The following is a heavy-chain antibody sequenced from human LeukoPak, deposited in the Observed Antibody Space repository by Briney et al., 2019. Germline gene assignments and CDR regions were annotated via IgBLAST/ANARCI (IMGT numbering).Heavy chain of an antibody. D-gene: IGHD4-23*01. J-gene: IGHJ4*02. CDR2: IRYDGSNK. Sequence: GGSLRLSCAASGFTFSSYGMHWVRQAPGKGLEWVAFIRYDGSNKYYADSVKGRFTISRDNSKNTLYLQMNSLRAEDTAVYYCASNPAGPTVASGDYWGQGTLVTVSP. V-gene: IGHV3-30*02. CDR3: ASNPAGPTVASGDY. CDR1: GFTFSSYG.